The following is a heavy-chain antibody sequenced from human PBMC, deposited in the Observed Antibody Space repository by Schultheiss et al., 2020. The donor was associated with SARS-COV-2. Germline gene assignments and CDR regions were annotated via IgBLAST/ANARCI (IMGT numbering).Heavy chain of an antibody. V-gene: IGHV4-59*01. CDR3: ARDPIVMVRGVITRYYYYGMDV. CDR2: IYYSGST. CDR1: GGSISSYY. Sequence: SETPSLTCTVSGGSISSYYWSWIRQPPGKGLEWIGYIYYSGSTNYNPSLKSRVTISVDTSKNQFSLKLSSVTAADTAVYYCARDPIVMVRGVITRYYYYGMDVWGQGTTVTVSS. D-gene: IGHD3-10*01. J-gene: IGHJ6*02.